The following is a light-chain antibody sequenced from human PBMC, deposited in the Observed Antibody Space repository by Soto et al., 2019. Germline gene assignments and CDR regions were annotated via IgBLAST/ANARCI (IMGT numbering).Light chain of an antibody. CDR3: QKYNSAPQT. Sequence: DIQMTQSPSTLSASVGDRVTITCRASQSISSWLAWYQQKPGKAPKLLIYDASSLESGVPSRFSGSGSGTDFTLTISSLQPEDVATYYCQKYNSAPQTFGQGTKVEIK. J-gene: IGKJ1*01. V-gene: IGKV1-5*01. CDR2: DAS. CDR1: QSISSW.